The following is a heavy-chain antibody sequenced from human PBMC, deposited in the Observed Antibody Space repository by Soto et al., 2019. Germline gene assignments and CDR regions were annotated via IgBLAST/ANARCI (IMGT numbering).Heavy chain of an antibody. CDR1: GFTFSSYA. V-gene: IGHV3-23*01. J-gene: IGHJ6*02. CDR2: ISGSGGST. D-gene: IGHD3-10*01. Sequence: EVQLLESGGGLVQPGGSLRLSCAASGFTFSSYAMSWVRQAPGKGLGWVSAISGSGGSTYYADSVKGRFTISRDNSKNTLYLQMNSRRAEDTAVYYCAKSRSYYYYGMDVWGQGTTVTVSS. CDR3: AKSRSYYYYGMDV.